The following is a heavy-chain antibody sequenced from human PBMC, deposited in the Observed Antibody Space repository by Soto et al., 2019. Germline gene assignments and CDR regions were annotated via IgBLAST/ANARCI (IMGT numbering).Heavy chain of an antibody. CDR2: INHSGST. J-gene: IGHJ4*02. Sequence: SETLYLTCAVYGGSFSGYYWSWIRQPPGKGLEWIGEINHSGSTNYNPSLKSRVTISVDTSKNQFSLKLSSVTAADTAVYYCARIGVAAAPRYWGQGTLVTVSS. V-gene: IGHV4-34*01. CDR1: GGSFSGYY. D-gene: IGHD6-13*01. CDR3: ARIGVAAAPRY.